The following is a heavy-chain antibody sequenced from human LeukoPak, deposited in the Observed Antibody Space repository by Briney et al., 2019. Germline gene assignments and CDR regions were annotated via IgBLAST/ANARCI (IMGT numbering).Heavy chain of an antibody. J-gene: IGHJ4*02. Sequence: PSETLSLTCAVYGGSFSGYYWSWIRQPPGKGLEWIGEINHSGSTNYNPSLKSRVTISVDTSKNQFSLKLSSVTAADTAVYYCARDSSGWYFGGWGQGTLVTVSS. D-gene: IGHD6-19*01. CDR3: ARDSSGWYFGG. CDR2: INHSGST. CDR1: GGSFSGYY. V-gene: IGHV4-34*01.